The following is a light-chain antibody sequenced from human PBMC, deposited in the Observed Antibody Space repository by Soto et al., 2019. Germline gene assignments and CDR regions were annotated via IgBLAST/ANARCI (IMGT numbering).Light chain of an antibody. Sequence: QSALTQPASVSASPGQSITISCAGTSSDVGGWPHVSWYQQHPGKAPKLVIYEVSTRPSGVSSRFSGSKSGSTASLTISGLQAEDEADYYCSSYTSSSTLVFGGGTKLTVL. CDR2: EVS. V-gene: IGLV2-14*01. CDR1: SSDVGGWPH. CDR3: SSYTSSSTLV. J-gene: IGLJ2*01.